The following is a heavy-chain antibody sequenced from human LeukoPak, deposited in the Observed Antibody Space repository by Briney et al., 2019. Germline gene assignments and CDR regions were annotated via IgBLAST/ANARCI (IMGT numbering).Heavy chain of an antibody. CDR2: IYYSGST. D-gene: IGHD2-2*01. J-gene: IGHJ4*02. CDR3: ARGDCSSTSCLEPDFDY. Sequence: PSETLSLTCTVPGGSISSGGYYWSWIRQHPGKGLEWIGYIYYSGSTYYNPSLKSRVTISVDTSKNQFSLKLSSVTAADTAVYYCARGDCSSTSCLEPDFDYWGQGTLVTVSS. CDR1: GGSISSGGYY. V-gene: IGHV4-31*03.